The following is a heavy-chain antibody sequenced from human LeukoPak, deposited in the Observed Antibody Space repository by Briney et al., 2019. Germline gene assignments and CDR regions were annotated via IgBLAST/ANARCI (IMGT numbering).Heavy chain of an antibody. CDR1: GFTFSNYA. J-gene: IGHJ6*02. CDR2: ISVSGRST. V-gene: IGHV3-23*01. CDR3: AKAQAGHGPSYGMDV. Sequence: PGGSLRLSCAASGFTFSNYAMSWVRQAPGKGLEWVSAISVSGRSTYYADSVKGRFTISRDNSKNTLYLQMNSLRAEDTAVYYCAKAQAGHGPSYGMDVWGQGTTVTVSS. D-gene: IGHD6-19*01.